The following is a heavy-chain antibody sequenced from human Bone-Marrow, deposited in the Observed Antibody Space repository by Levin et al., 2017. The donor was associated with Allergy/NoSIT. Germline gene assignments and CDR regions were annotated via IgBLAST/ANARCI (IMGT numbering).Heavy chain of an antibody. CDR3: ARDPHYTSTTGEY. Sequence: AASVKVSCKASGYTFTAYYMHWVRRAPGTGLEWMGWINPNNGATNYAQRFQGRVTMTRDTSTTTAYMELSGLTSDDTAFYYCARDPHYTSTTGEYWGQGTLVTVSS. CDR2: INPNNGAT. D-gene: IGHD4-11*01. J-gene: IGHJ4*02. CDR1: GYTFTAYY. V-gene: IGHV1-2*02.